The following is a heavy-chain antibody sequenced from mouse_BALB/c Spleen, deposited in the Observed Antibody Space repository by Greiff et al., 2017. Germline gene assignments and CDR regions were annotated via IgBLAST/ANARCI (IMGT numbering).Heavy chain of an antibody. CDR1: GYSITSGYY. D-gene: IGHD2-10*02. CDR2: ISYDGSN. V-gene: IGHV3-6*02. CDR3: ARVQYGNYPDY. Sequence: EVKLLESGPGLVKPSQSLSLTCSATGYSITSGYYWNWIRPFPGNKLEWMGYISYDGSNNYNPSLKNRISITRDTSKNQFFLKLKSVTTEDTATYYCARVQYGNYPDYWGQGTTLTVSS. J-gene: IGHJ2*01.